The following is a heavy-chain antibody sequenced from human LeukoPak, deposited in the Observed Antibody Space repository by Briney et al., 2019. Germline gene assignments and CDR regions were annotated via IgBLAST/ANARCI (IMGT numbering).Heavy chain of an antibody. V-gene: IGHV1-2*02. Sequence: GASVKVSCKASGYTFTAYYMHWVRQAPGQGLEWVAWVNPNSGGTNYAQKFQVRVTMTRDTSISTGYLELSSLRSDDTAVYYCARPSRVYSGSYYGFWGQGTLVTVSS. CDR2: VNPNSGGT. CDR1: GYTFTAYY. D-gene: IGHD1-26*01. CDR3: ARPSRVYSGSYYGF. J-gene: IGHJ4*02.